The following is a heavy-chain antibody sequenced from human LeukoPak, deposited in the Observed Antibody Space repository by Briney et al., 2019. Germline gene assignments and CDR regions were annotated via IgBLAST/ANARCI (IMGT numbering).Heavy chain of an antibody. V-gene: IGHV3-23*01. CDR2: IRGSGGST. D-gene: IGHD1-14*01. J-gene: IGHJ4*02. CDR3: ARVQAGGFRTSDY. CDR1: GFAFSTYG. Sequence: PGGSLRLSCVASGFAFSTYGMTWVRQAPGKGLEWVSVIRGSGGSTYYADSVKGWFTISRDNSKNTLYLQMNSLRGEDTAMYYCARVQAGGFRTSDYWGQGTLVTVSS.